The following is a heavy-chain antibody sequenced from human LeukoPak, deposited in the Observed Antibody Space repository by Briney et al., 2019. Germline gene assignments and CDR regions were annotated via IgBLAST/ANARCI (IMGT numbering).Heavy chain of an antibody. CDR1: GFTVSNNH. V-gene: IGHV3-53*01. Sequence: GGSLRLSCAASGFTVSNNHMNCVRHAPGKGREWVSVIHSADTTYYADSVKGRFTISRDNSKNTLYLQMNSLRAEDTAVYYFASSSWYGGFDYWGQGTLVTVSS. D-gene: IGHD6-13*01. J-gene: IGHJ4*02. CDR2: IHSADTT. CDR3: ASSSWYGGFDY.